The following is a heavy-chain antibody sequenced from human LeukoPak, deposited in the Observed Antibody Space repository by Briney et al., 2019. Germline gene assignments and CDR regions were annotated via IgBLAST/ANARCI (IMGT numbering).Heavy chain of an antibody. J-gene: IGHJ6*03. CDR1: GGSISSYC. Sequence: PSETLSLTCTVSGGSISSYCWSWIRQPPGKGLEWIGYIYTSGSTNYNPSLKSRVTISVDTSKNQFSLKLSSVTAADTAVYYCARRYYDFWSGYSYYYMDVWGKGTTVTVSS. D-gene: IGHD3-3*01. CDR3: ARRYYDFWSGYSYYYMDV. CDR2: IYTSGST. V-gene: IGHV4-4*09.